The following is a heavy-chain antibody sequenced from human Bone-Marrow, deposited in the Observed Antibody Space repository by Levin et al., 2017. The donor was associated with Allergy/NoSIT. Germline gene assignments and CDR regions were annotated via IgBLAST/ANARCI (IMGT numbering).Heavy chain of an antibody. Sequence: GESLKISCKGSGYSFTSYWISWVRQMPGKGLEWMGRIDPSDSYTNYSPSFQGHVTISADKSISTAYLQWSSLKASDTAMYYCARDQLASYYYYYMDVWGKGTTVTVSS. D-gene: IGHD6-6*01. CDR3: ARDQLASYYYYYMDV. V-gene: IGHV5-10-1*01. CDR1: GYSFTSYW. J-gene: IGHJ6*03. CDR2: IDPSDSYT.